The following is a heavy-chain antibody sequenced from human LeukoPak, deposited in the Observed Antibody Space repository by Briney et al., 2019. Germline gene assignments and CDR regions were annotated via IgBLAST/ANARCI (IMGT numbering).Heavy chain of an antibody. Sequence: GGSLGLSCAASGFSFSSHWMSWVRQAPGKGLEWVANIKQDGGEKYYVDSVRGRFAISRDNAKNLLYLEMNSLSAEDTALYYCARERWAEHYLDYWGQGTLVTVSS. CDR2: IKQDGGEK. J-gene: IGHJ4*02. CDR1: GFSFSSHW. V-gene: IGHV3-7*01. CDR3: ARERWAEHYLDY. D-gene: IGHD1-26*01.